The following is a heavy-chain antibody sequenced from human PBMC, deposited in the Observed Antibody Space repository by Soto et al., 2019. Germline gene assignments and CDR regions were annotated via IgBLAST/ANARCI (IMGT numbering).Heavy chain of an antibody. CDR1: GYTFNKYP. V-gene: IGHV1-3*01. CDR3: ARKDYYGSGMYHVDY. CDR2: INPANGDT. J-gene: IGHJ4*02. D-gene: IGHD3-10*01. Sequence: QVQFVQSGAEVKKPGASVKVSCKTSGYTFNKYPIHWVRQAPGQGLEWMGWINPANGDTGFSQKFQDRVTITRDTSASTAYMELSSLNSEDTAVYYCARKDYYGSGMYHVDYWGQGTLVTVSS.